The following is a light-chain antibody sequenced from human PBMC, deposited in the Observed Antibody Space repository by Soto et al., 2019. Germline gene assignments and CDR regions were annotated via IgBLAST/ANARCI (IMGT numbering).Light chain of an antibody. Sequence: EIVMTQSPATLSVSPGERATLSCRASQNINNNLAWYQQKPGQGPRLLIYGASSRATGIPARFSGSGSGTGFTLTLSSLQSEDFAIYYCQQYNNWPLTFGGGTKVEIK. CDR2: GAS. V-gene: IGKV3-15*01. J-gene: IGKJ4*01. CDR1: QNINNN. CDR3: QQYNNWPLT.